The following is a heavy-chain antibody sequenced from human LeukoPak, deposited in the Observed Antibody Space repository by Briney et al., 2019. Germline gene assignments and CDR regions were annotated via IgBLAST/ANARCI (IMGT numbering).Heavy chain of an antibody. CDR3: ARDEIAVAGTSNYWYFDL. Sequence: ASVKVSCKASGYTFTSYGISWVRQAPGQGLEWMGWISAYNGNTNYAQKLQGRVTMTTDTSTSTAYMELRSLRSDDTAVYYCARDEIAVAGTSNYWYFDLWGRGTLVTVSS. CDR2: ISAYNGNT. V-gene: IGHV1-18*01. D-gene: IGHD6-19*01. CDR1: GYTFTSYG. J-gene: IGHJ2*01.